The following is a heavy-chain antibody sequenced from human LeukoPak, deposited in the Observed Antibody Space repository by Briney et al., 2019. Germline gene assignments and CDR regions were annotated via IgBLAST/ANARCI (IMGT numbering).Heavy chain of an antibody. V-gene: IGHV1-8*01. J-gene: IGHJ3*02. Sequence: ASVKVSCKASGYTFTSYDINWVRQATGQGLEWMGWMNPNSGNTGYARKFQGRVTMTRNTSISTAYMELSSLRSEDTAVYYCATRLGYSYVNAFDIWGQGTMVTVSS. D-gene: IGHD5-18*01. CDR1: GYTFTSYD. CDR2: MNPNSGNT. CDR3: ATRLGYSYVNAFDI.